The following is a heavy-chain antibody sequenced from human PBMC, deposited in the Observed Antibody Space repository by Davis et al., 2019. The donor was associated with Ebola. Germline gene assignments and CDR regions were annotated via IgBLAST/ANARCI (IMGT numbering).Heavy chain of an antibody. CDR1: GGTFSSYG. D-gene: IGHD1-14*01. J-gene: IGHJ4*02. CDR2: ISAYNGKT. CDR3: ARGRYSLDY. Sequence: ASVKVSCKASGGTFSSYGISWVRQAPGQGLEWMGWISAYNGKTNYAQRFQGRVTMTTDTSTNTAFMELRSLRSDDTAMYYCARGRYSLDYWGQGALVTVSS. V-gene: IGHV1-18*01.